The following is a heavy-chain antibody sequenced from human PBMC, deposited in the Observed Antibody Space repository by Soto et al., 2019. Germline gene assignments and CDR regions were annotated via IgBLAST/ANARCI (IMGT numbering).Heavy chain of an antibody. CDR2: VFHSGTA. CDR3: ASASGDYLVLGGYYLDS. V-gene: IGHV4-4*02. J-gene: IGHJ4*02. Sequence: QVQLQESGPGVMKPSGTLSLTCTVSGDSISSIKWWSWVRQPPGARLEWIGEVFHSGTANYNPSLKTRLTCSVDTSKSQFSLKLSSVTAAHTAVYYCASASGDYLVLGGYYLDSWGQGTLVTVSS. D-gene: IGHD4-17*01. CDR1: GDSISSIKW.